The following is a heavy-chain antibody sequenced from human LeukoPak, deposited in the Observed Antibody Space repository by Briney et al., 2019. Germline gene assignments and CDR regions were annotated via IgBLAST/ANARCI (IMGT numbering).Heavy chain of an antibody. V-gene: IGHV4-39*01. CDR2: IYYSGST. J-gene: IGHJ3*02. Sequence: SETLSLTCTVSGGSISSSSYYWGWIRQPPGKGLEWIGSIYYSGSTYYNPSLKSRVTISVDTSKNQFSLKLSSVTAADTAVYYCARPVQLWLGVAFDIWGQGTMVTVSS. CDR1: GGSISSSSYY. D-gene: IGHD5-18*01. CDR3: ARPVQLWLGVAFDI.